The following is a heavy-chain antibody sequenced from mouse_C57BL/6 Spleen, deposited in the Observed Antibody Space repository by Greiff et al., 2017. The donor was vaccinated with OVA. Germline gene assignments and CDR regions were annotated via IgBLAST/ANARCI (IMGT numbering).Heavy chain of an antibody. CDR1: GFTFSSYT. CDR3: ARPLYSNYVGAMDY. J-gene: IGHJ4*01. Sequence: EVKLVESGGGLVKPGGSLKLSCAASGFTFSSYTMSWVRQTPEKRLEWVATISGGGGNTYYPDRVKGRFTISRDNAKNTLYLQISSLRSEDTALYYCARPLYSNYVGAMDYWGQGTSVTVSS. V-gene: IGHV5-9*01. D-gene: IGHD2-5*01. CDR2: ISGGGGNT.